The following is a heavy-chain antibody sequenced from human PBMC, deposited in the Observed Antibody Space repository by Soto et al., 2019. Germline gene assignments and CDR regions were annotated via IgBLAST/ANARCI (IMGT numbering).Heavy chain of an antibody. CDR2: IYHSGST. CDR1: GSSISIGSYY. D-gene: IGHD2-15*01. Sequence: LSLTCTVSGSSISIGSYYWSWIRQHPGKGLEWIGYIYHSGSTYYNPSLKSRATISLDTSKNQFSLKLSSVTAADTAVYYCARDYMAVVDWGQGTLVTVSS. V-gene: IGHV4-31*03. CDR3: ARDYMAVVD. J-gene: IGHJ4*02.